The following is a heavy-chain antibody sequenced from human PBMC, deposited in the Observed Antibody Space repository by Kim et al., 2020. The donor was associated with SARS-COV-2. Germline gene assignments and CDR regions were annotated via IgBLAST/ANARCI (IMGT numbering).Heavy chain of an antibody. CDR3: AKVFTWFDP. V-gene: IGHV3-74*01. CDR2: INTDGSET. CDR1: GFTFSNFW. Sequence: GGSLRLSCAASGFTFSNFWMHWVRQAPGKGLVWVSRINTDGSETTYADSVKGRFTISRDNDKNTLYLQMNSLRAEDTAVYYCAKVFTWFDPWGQGTLVAVSS. D-gene: IGHD3-3*01. J-gene: IGHJ5*02.